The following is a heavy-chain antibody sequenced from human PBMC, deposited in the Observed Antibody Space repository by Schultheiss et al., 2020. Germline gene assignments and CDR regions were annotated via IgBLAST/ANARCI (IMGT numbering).Heavy chain of an antibody. CDR1: GGSISSGGYY. CDR2: IYTSGST. D-gene: IGHD2-2*02. J-gene: IGHJ6*02. CDR3: ARVVVPAAISGYYYYGMDV. Sequence: SETLSLTCTVSGGSISSGGYYWSWIRQPPGKGLEWIGRIYTSGSTNYNPSLKSRVTISVDTSKNQFSLKLSSVTAADTAVYYCARVVVPAAISGYYYYGMDVWGQGTTVTVSS. V-gene: IGHV4-61*02.